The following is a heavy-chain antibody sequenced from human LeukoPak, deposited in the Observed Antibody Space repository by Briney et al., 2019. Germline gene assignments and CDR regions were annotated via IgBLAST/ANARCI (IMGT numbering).Heavy chain of an antibody. CDR1: GVPFISYA. V-gene: IGHV3-23*01. J-gene: IGHJ4*02. Sequence: GALLLSCAASGVPFISYAMSWVRQAAGKGLEWGFAIIGSGGSTYYADSVKGRFTISRDNSKTTLYLKMKSLRVENTAVYYCAKDRDGAGEVVVITTFDYWGEGTLVTVSS. D-gene: IGHD3-22*01. CDR2: IIGSGGST. CDR3: AKDRDGAGEVVVITTFDY.